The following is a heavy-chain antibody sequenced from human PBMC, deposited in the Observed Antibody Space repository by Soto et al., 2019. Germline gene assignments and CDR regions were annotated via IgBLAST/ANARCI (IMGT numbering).Heavy chain of an antibody. CDR1: GFTFSSYG. CDR2: ISYDGSNK. D-gene: IGHD3-22*01. Sequence: PGWSLRLSCATSGFTFSSYGMHWVRQAPGKGLESVAIISYDGSNKYYADSVKGRFTISRDNSKNTLYLEMNSLRAEDTAVYYCDKEQTQNYYDSSDYPGPFDYWGQGTLVTVSA. V-gene: IGHV3-30*18. CDR3: DKEQTQNYYDSSDYPGPFDY. J-gene: IGHJ4*02.